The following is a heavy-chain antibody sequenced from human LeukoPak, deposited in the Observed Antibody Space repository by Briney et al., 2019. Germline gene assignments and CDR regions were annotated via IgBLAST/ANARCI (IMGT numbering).Heavy chain of an antibody. V-gene: IGHV4-61*01. CDR2: IYYSGST. CDR3: ARDQEGLDY. Sequence: NTSETLSLTCTVSGGSVSSGSYYWSWIRQPPGKGLEWIGYIYYSGSTNYNPSLKSRVTISVDTSKNQFSLKLSSVTAADTAVYYCARDQEGLDYWGQGTLVTVSS. CDR1: GGSVSSGSYY. J-gene: IGHJ4*02.